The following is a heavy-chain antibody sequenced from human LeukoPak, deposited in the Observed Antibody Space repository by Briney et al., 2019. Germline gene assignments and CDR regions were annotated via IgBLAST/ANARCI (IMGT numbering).Heavy chain of an antibody. V-gene: IGHV3-23*01. Sequence: GALRLSCAAPGFTFSSYAMRWVRQAPGEGLGWGSAISGSGGSTYYADSVKGRFTISRDNSKNTLYLQMNSLRAEDTAVYYCAKDQAGVVATPSDYWGQGTLVTVSS. D-gene: IGHD5-12*01. CDR2: ISGSGGST. J-gene: IGHJ4*02. CDR1: GFTFSSYA. CDR3: AKDQAGVVATPSDY.